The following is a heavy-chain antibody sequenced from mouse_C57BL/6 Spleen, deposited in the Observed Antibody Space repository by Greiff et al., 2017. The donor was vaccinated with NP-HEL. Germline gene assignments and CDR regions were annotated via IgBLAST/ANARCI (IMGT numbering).Heavy chain of an antibody. CDR3: AREYYSNYGGGCFRYAMDY. CDR2: IHPNSGST. D-gene: IGHD2-5*01. Sequence: QVQLQQPGAELVKPGASVKLSCKASGYTFTSYWMHWVKQRPGQGLEWIGMIHPNSGSTNYNEKFKSKATLTVDKSSSTAYMQLSSLTSEDSAVYYCAREYYSNYGGGCFRYAMDYWGQGTSVTVSS. V-gene: IGHV1-64*01. CDR1: GYTFTSYW. J-gene: IGHJ4*01.